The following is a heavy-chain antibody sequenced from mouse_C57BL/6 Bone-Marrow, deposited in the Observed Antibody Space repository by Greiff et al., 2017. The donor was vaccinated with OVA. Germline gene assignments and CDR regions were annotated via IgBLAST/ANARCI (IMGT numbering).Heavy chain of an antibody. V-gene: IGHV2-2*01. D-gene: IGHD1-1*01. CDR1: GFSLTSYG. CDR2: LWSGGST. CDR3: AREITTVVATDYAMDH. Sequence: QVQLKQSGPGLVQPSQSLSITCTVSGFSLTSYGVHWVRQSPGKGLEWLGVLWSGGSTDYNAAFIPRLSLSKDNSKSQVFFKMNSLQAYDTAIYYCAREITTVVATDYAMDHWGKGTSVTVSS. J-gene: IGHJ4*01.